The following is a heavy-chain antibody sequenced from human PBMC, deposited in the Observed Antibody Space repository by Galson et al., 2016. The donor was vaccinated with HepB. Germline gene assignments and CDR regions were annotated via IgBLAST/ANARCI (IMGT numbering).Heavy chain of an antibody. Sequence: SLRLSCAASGFTFTSYTMHWVRQAPGKGLEWMAVVSFDGFNKYYTDSVKGRFTISRDNSNNTLHLQLDSLRTEDTAVYYCVRDSWGRYYDTNGRLYWGQGTL. J-gene: IGHJ4*02. V-gene: IGHV3-30-3*01. CDR2: VSFDGFNK. CDR1: GFTFTSYT. CDR3: VRDSWGRYYDTNGRLY. D-gene: IGHD2-8*01.